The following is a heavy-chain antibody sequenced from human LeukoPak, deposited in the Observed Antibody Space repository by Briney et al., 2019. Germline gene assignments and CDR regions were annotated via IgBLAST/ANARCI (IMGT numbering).Heavy chain of an antibody. D-gene: IGHD3-3*01. V-gene: IGHV1-69*01. Sequence: SVKVSCKASGGTFSSYAISWVRQALGQGLEWMGGIIPIFGTANYAQKFQGRVTITADESTSTAYMELSSLRSEDTAVYYCARDDSPNYDFWSGYSDYYGMDVWGQGTTVTVSS. J-gene: IGHJ6*02. CDR3: ARDDSPNYDFWSGYSDYYGMDV. CDR1: GGTFSSYA. CDR2: IIPIFGTA.